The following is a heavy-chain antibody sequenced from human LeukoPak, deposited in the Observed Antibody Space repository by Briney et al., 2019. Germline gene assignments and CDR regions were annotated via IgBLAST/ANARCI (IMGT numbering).Heavy chain of an antibody. CDR2: INPNSGGT. V-gene: IGHV1-2*02. CDR3: ARAFYDILTGATSFDY. D-gene: IGHD3-9*01. CDR1: GYTFTGYY. J-gene: IGHJ4*02. Sequence: ASVKVSCKASGYTFTGYYMHWVRQAPGQGLEWMGWINPNSGGTNYAQKFRGRVTMTRDTSISTAYMELSRLRSDDTAVYYCARAFYDILTGATSFDYWGQGTLVTVSS.